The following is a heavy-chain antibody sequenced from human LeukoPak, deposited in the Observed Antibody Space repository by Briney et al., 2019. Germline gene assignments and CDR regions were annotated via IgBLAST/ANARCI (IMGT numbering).Heavy chain of an antibody. V-gene: IGHV3-21*01. CDR1: GVSFSSYT. CDR2: ISSDSTYI. Sequence: GGSLRLSCAASGVSFSSYTMNWVRQAPGKGLEWVSSISSDSTYIYYADSVKGRFTISRDNAKNSLYLQMNSLRAEDTVVYYCARDGVRAGIQPWLTGYYYYMDVWGKGTTVT. D-gene: IGHD5-18*01. J-gene: IGHJ6*03. CDR3: ARDGVRAGIQPWLTGYYYYMDV.